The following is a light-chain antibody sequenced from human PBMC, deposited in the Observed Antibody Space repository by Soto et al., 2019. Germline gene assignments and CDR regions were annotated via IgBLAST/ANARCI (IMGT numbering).Light chain of an antibody. CDR3: QQYIDWPRT. Sequence: EIVMTQSPATLSVSPGERATLSCRASQSVDNRLAWYQHTPGQPPRLLIYGATYRATGVPAKFSGSGSGTEFTLTITSLQSEDFALYYCQQYIDWPRTFGQGTRWTS. V-gene: IGKV3-15*01. CDR1: QSVDNR. CDR2: GAT. J-gene: IGKJ1*01.